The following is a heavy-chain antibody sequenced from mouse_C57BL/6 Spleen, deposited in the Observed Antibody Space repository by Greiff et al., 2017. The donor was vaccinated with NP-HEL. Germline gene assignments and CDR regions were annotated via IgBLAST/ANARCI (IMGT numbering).Heavy chain of an antibody. CDR3: ARIGGFAY. CDR2: INPSTGGT. Sequence: VQLQQSGPELVKPGASVKISCKASGYSFTGYYMNWVKQSPEKSLEWIGEINPSTGGTTYNQKFKAKATLTVDKSSSTAYMQLKSLTSEDSAVYYCARIGGFAYWGQGTLVTVSA. CDR1: GYSFTGYY. J-gene: IGHJ3*01. D-gene: IGHD3-1*01. V-gene: IGHV1-42*01.